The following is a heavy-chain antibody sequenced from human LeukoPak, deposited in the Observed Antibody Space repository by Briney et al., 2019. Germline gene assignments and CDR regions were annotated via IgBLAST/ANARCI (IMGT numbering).Heavy chain of an antibody. Sequence: GGSLRLSCAASGFTFSIHGMNWVRQTPGKGLEWVSYIINNGGTIYYADSVQGRFTISIDNAKNSLYLQMNSLRVEDTAVYYRARVGRGLYSMDVWGQGTTVTVSS. CDR3: ARVGRGLYSMDV. D-gene: IGHD3-10*01. V-gene: IGHV3-48*01. CDR2: IINNGGTI. CDR1: GFTFSIHG. J-gene: IGHJ6*02.